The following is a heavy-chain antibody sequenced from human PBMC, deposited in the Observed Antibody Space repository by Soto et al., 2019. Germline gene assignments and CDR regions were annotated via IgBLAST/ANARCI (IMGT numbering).Heavy chain of an antibody. CDR2: ISNDGRNT. CDR1: GFGFNTYT. Sequence: QGQLVESGGGVVQPGKSLRLSCAASGFGFNTYTMHWVRQAPGKGLEWVAVISNDGRNTYYADSVKGRSTISRDNSKNTLYLQMDSLRGDDTAVYYCARAPLVEGFWTDSSDHLDFWGQGTLVTVSS. CDR3: ARAPLVEGFWTDSSDHLDF. J-gene: IGHJ4*02. V-gene: IGHV3-30*04. D-gene: IGHD3-22*01.